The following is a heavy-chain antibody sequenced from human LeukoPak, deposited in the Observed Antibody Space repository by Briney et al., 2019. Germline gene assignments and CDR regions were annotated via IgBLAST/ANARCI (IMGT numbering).Heavy chain of an antibody. CDR1: GFTFSAYA. D-gene: IGHD3-10*01. Sequence: PGGSLRLSCEASGFTFSAYAMTWVRQAPGKGLEWVSSIGSDNKPHYSEFVKGRFAISRDNSKNTLYRQMNSLRAEDTAIYYCARDPSRGLYYFDHSGQGTLVTVSS. CDR2: IGSDNKP. CDR3: ARDPSRGLYYFDH. J-gene: IGHJ4*02. V-gene: IGHV3-23*01.